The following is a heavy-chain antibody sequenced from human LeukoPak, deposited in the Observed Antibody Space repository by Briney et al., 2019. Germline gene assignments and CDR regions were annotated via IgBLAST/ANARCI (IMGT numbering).Heavy chain of an antibody. CDR1: GFTFSSYG. V-gene: IGHV3-30*02. D-gene: IGHD6-13*01. CDR3: AKDRYDSSSWPYYFDY. CDR2: IRSDGSSK. Sequence: PGGSLRLSCAASGFTFSSYGMHWVRQAPGKGLEWVAFIRSDGSSKYYADSVKSRFTISRDNSKNTLYLQMNSLRAEDTALYYCAKDRYDSSSWPYYFDYWGQGTLVTVSS. J-gene: IGHJ4*02.